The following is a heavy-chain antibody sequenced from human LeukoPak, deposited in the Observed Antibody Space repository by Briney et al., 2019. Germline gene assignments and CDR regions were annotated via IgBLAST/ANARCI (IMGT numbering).Heavy chain of an antibody. V-gene: IGHV1-2*02. CDR3: ARDLVGGTWASGY. CDR2: INPNNGGT. CDR1: EFTFTGYY. Sequence: ASVKVSCKASEFTFTGYYIHWVRQAPGQGLEWMGWINPNNGGTNYAQTFQDRVTMTRDTSISTAYMELSRLRSDDTAVYYCARDLVGGTWASGYWGQGTLVTVSS. J-gene: IGHJ4*02. D-gene: IGHD1-14*01.